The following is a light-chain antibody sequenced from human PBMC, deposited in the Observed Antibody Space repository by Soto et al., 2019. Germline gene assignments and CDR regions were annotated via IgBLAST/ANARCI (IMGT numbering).Light chain of an antibody. CDR2: KTD. Sequence: QSVLTQPPSASGTPGQRVTISCSGSSSNIGRGHVYWYQQLPGTAPKLLIQKTDQRPSGVPDRFSGSKSGISASLAISGLRSEDEADYYCAAWDDSVNVLFGGGTKLTVL. CDR1: SSNIGRGH. V-gene: IGLV1-47*01. J-gene: IGLJ3*02. CDR3: AAWDDSVNVL.